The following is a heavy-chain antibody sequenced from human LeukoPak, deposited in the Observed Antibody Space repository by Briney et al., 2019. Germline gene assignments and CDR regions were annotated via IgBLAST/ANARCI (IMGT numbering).Heavy chain of an antibody. D-gene: IGHD1-26*01. Sequence: KPGGSLRLSCAASGFTFSDYEMNWVRQAPGKGLEWVGRVQSKTDGGTITYAAPVKGRFTISRDDSKDTLYLQMNSLKAEDTAVYYCTTTPKSYRNYWGQGTPVTVSS. CDR3: TTTPKSYRNY. V-gene: IGHV3-15*01. CDR2: VQSKTDGGTI. J-gene: IGHJ4*02. CDR1: GFTFSDYE.